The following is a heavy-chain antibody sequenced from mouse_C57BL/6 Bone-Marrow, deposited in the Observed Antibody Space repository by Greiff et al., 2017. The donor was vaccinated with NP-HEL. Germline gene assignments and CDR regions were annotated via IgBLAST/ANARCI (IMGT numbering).Heavy chain of an antibody. CDR1: GFTFSNYW. V-gene: IGHV6-3*01. CDR3: TDEAYYSWYFDV. Sequence: EVKVEESGGGLVQPGGSMKLSCVASGFTFSNYWMNWVRQSPEKGLEWVAQIRLKSDNYATHSAESVKGRFTISRDDSKSSVYLQMNNLRAEDTGIYYCTDEAYYSWYFDVWGTGTTVTVSS. J-gene: IGHJ1*03. CDR2: IRLKSDNYAT. D-gene: IGHD2-12*01.